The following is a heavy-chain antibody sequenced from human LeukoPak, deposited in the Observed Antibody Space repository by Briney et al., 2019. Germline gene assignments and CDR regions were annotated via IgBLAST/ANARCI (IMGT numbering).Heavy chain of an antibody. CDR2: ISSTSTI. J-gene: IGHJ4*02. CDR1: GFTFSSYS. Sequence: GGSLRLSCAASGFTFSSYSMNWVRQAPGKGLEWVSYISSTSTIYYADSVKGRFTISRDNAKNSLFLQMNSLRAEDTAVYYCARGDGYAQRDWGQGTLVTVPS. CDR3: ARGDGYAQRD. V-gene: IGHV3-48*01. D-gene: IGHD5-12*01.